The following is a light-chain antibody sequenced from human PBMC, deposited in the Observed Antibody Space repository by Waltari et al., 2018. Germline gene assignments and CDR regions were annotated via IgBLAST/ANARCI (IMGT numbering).Light chain of an antibody. V-gene: IGLV4-69*01. CDR2: VNSDGSQ. CDR3: QTGGHGTWV. CDR1: SGHSSNV. J-gene: IGLJ3*02. Sequence: QLVLTQSPSASASLGASIKLTCTLSSGHSSNVIAWLQQQPEKGPRYLMKVNSDGSQTRGNEIPARFSGSSSGAERYLTISSLQSEDEADYYCQTGGHGTWVFGGGTKLTVL.